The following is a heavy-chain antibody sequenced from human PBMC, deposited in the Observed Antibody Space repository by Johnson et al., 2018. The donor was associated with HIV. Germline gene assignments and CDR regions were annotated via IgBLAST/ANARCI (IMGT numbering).Heavy chain of an antibody. CDR2: ISSDGSHT. V-gene: IGHV3-30*18. Sequence: VQLVESGGGVVQPGGSLRLSCAASGFTFSAYGMYWVRQAPGKGLDWVTLISSDGSHTYYADSVKGRFTVSRDNVENTLYLQMNSLRVEDAAVYYCAKLTTGLTPINDAFDIWGQGTMVTVSS. CDR3: AKLTTGLTPINDAFDI. CDR1: GFTFSAYG. D-gene: IGHD3-22*01. J-gene: IGHJ3*02.